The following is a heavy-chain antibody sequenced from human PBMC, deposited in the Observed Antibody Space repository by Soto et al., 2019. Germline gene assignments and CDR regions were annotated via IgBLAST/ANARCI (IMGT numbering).Heavy chain of an antibody. V-gene: IGHV3-7*01. CDR3: ATSSDTGYIFDF. Sequence: GGSLRLSCAASGFAFSRYWMSWVRQAPGKGLEWVANIKKDGTEEYYVDSVKGRFTISRDSAKNSLYLQMNSLRAEYTAVYYCATSSDTGYIFDFWGQGTLVTVSS. D-gene: IGHD3-9*01. CDR2: IKKDGTEE. CDR1: GFAFSRYW. J-gene: IGHJ4*02.